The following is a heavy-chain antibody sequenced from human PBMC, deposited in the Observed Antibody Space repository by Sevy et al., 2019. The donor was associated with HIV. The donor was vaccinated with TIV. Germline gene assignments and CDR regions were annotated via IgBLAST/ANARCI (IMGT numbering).Heavy chain of an antibody. V-gene: IGHV1-2*06. D-gene: IGHD6-13*01. CDR1: GYIFSDYN. J-gene: IGHJ3*02. Sequence: ASVKVSCKSTGYIFSDYNMHWVRQAPGQGLEWMALINPKSGDTIYAQRFRGRVSMTRDRSMSTAYMELSGLTSDDTAVYYCVRESITAPKTLLVFDIWGQGTMVTVSS. CDR2: INPKSGDT. CDR3: VRESITAPKTLLVFDI.